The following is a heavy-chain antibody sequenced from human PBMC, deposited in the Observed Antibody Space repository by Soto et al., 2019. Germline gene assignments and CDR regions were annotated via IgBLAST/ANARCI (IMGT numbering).Heavy chain of an antibody. Sequence: PGGSLRLSCAASGFTFSNYWMFWVRQAPGKGLVWVSRINSDGSSTTYADSVKGRFTISRDNAKNTLYLQMNSLRGEDTAVHYCAYPRNYYQYAIDVWGQGTTVTVSS. J-gene: IGHJ6*02. V-gene: IGHV3-74*01. CDR3: AYPRNYYQYAIDV. CDR2: INSDGSST. CDR1: GFTFSNYW.